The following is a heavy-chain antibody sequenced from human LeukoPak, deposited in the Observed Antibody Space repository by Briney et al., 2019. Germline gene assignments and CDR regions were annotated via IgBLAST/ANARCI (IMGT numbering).Heavy chain of an antibody. D-gene: IGHD2-2*01. J-gene: IGHJ4*02. CDR2: ISYDGSNK. V-gene: IGHV3-30-3*01. CDR1: GFTFSSYA. CDR3: AKGQIPAANDY. Sequence: GGSLRLSCAASGFTFSSYAMHWVRQAPGKGLEWVAVISYDGSNKYYADSVKGRFTISRDNSKNTLYLQMNSLRAEDTAVYYCAKGQIPAANDYWGQGTLVTVSS.